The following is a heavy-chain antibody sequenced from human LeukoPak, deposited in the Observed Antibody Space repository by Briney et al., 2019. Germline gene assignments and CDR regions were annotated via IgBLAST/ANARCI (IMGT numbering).Heavy chain of an antibody. D-gene: IGHD3-10*01. CDR1: GYTFTNYG. Sequence: ASVKVSCKASGYTFTNYGISWVRQAPGQGLEWMGWISAYNGNTNYAQKLLGRVIMTTDTSTNTAYMELRSLRSDDTAVYYCARVEFGESSSYGMDVWGQGTTVTVSS. CDR2: ISAYNGNT. V-gene: IGHV1-18*01. J-gene: IGHJ6*02. CDR3: ARVEFGESSSYGMDV.